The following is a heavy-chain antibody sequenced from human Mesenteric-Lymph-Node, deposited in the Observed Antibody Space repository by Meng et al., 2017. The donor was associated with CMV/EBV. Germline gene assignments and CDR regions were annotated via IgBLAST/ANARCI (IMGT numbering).Heavy chain of an antibody. CDR1: GFSPIHYW. CDR2: IKQDGSEK. V-gene: IGHV3-7*01. CDR3: ASRDYYYFNMDV. J-gene: IGHJ6*02. Sequence: GESLKISCAASGFSPIHYWMHWVRQAPGKGLEWVANIKQDGSEKYYVDSVKGRFTISRDNAKKSLYLQMNSLRTEDTAVYYCASRDYYYFNMDVWGQGTTVTVSS. D-gene: IGHD3-10*01.